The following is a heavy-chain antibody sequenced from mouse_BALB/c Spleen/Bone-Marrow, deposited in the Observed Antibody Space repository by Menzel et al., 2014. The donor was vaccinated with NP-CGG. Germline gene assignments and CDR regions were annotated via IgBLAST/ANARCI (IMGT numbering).Heavy chain of an antibody. V-gene: IGHV14-4*02. CDR3: RGYDFDVDSFDY. Sequence: VQLKQSGAELARSGASVRLSCTASGFNIKDSYIHWVRQRPEQGLEWIGWIDPENGDTEYAPKFQGKATMTADTSSNTAYLQLSSLTSEDTAVYYCRGYDFDVDSFDYWGRGTTLTISS. D-gene: IGHD2-4*01. CDR1: GFNIKDSY. J-gene: IGHJ2*01. CDR2: IDPENGDT.